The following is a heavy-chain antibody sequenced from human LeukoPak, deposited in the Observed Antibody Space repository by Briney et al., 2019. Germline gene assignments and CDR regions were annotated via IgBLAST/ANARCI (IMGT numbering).Heavy chain of an antibody. D-gene: IGHD3-22*01. CDR1: GFTFSSYS. Sequence: GGSLRLSCAASGFTFSSYSMNWVRQAPGKGLEWVSSISSSSSYIYYADSVKGRFTISRDNAKNSLCLQMNSLRAEDTAVYYCARAHDSSGYYAADFDYWGQGTLVTVSS. CDR3: ARAHDSSGYYAADFDY. J-gene: IGHJ4*02. CDR2: ISSSSSYI. V-gene: IGHV3-21*01.